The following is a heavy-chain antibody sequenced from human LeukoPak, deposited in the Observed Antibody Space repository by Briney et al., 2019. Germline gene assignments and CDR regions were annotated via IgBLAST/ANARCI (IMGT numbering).Heavy chain of an antibody. D-gene: IGHD3-10*01. Sequence: GASVKVSCKASGGTFSSYAISWVRQAPGQGLEWMGRIIPILGIANYAQKFQGRVTITADKSTSTAHMELSSLRSEDTAVYYCARRVSDGAFDIWGQGTMVTVSS. CDR2: IIPILGIA. CDR3: ARRVSDGAFDI. J-gene: IGHJ3*02. V-gene: IGHV1-69*04. CDR1: GGTFSSYA.